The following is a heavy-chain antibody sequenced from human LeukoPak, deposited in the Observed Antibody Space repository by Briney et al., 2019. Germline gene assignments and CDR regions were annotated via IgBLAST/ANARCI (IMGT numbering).Heavy chain of an antibody. CDR3: AVIAVAGSAWDWFDP. D-gene: IGHD6-19*01. CDR1: GGTFSSYA. CDR2: IIPIFGTA. J-gene: IGHJ5*02. V-gene: IGHV1-69*13. Sequence: ASVKVSCKASGGTFSSYAISWVRQAPGQGLEWMGGIIPIFGTANYAQKFQGRVTITADESTSTAYMELSSLRSEDTAVYYCAVIAVAGSAWDWFDPWGQGTLVTVSS.